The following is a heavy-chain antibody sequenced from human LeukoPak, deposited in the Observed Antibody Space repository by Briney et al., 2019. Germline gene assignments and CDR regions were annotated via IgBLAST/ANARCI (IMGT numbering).Heavy chain of an antibody. D-gene: IGHD1/OR15-1a*01. Sequence: SVTVSCTASGGTFSSYAISWVRQAPGQGLEWMGGIIPIFGTANYAQKFQGRVTITADESTSTAYMELSSLRSEDTAVYYCASSTTYYYGMDVWGQGTTVTVPS. J-gene: IGHJ6*02. CDR1: GGTFSSYA. CDR2: IIPIFGTA. CDR3: ASSTTYYYGMDV. V-gene: IGHV1-69*13.